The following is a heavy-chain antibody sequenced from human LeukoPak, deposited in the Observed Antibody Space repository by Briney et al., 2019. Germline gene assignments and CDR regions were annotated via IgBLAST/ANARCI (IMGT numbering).Heavy chain of an antibody. Sequence: GGSLRLSCAASGLTFSNYWMSWVRQAPGKELEWVADIRQDGSEKYYVDSVKGRFTISRDNAKNSLYLQMNSLRAEDTAVYYCARDGAYSSWGQGTLVTVSS. CDR2: IRQDGSEK. CDR3: ARDGAYSS. J-gene: IGHJ1*01. CDR1: GLTFSNYW. D-gene: IGHD2-21*01. V-gene: IGHV3-7*01.